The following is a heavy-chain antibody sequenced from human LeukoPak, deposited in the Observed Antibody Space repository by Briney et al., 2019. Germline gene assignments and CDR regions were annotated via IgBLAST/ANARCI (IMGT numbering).Heavy chain of an antibody. Sequence: GGSLRLSCAASGFPFSTNAMSWVRQAPGKGLEWVSAISGSGGSTYYADSVKGQFTISRDNSKNTLYLPMNSLRAEDTAVYYCAKAYYGDYYDYWGQGTLVTVSS. CDR2: ISGSGGST. V-gene: IGHV3-23*01. CDR1: GFPFSTNA. J-gene: IGHJ4*02. CDR3: AKAYYGDYYDY. D-gene: IGHD3-3*01.